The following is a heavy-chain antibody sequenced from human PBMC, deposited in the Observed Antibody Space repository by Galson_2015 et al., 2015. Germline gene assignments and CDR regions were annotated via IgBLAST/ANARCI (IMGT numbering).Heavy chain of an antibody. CDR1: GYTLSDYA. CDR3: ATKGHCSGDGCPGWYV. J-gene: IGHJ6*02. Sequence: SVKVSCKASGYTLSDYALNWVRQAPGQGLEWMGWLNTITGTPTYEQDFTGRFVFSLDTSVSTAYLQIRSLKAEDTAVYYCATKGHCSGDGCPGWYVWGQGTTVTVSS. CDR2: LNTITGTP. V-gene: IGHV7-4-1*02. D-gene: IGHD2-15*01.